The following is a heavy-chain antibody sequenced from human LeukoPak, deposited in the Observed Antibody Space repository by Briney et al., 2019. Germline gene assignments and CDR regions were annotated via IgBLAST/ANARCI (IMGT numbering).Heavy chain of an antibody. V-gene: IGHV4-34*01. CDR2: INHSGST. Sequence: PSETLSLTCAVYGGSFSGYYWSWIRQPPGKGLEWIGEINHSGSTNYNPSLKSRVTISVDTSKNQFSLKLGSVTAADTAVYYRARDMWFRDYWGQGTLSPSPQ. CDR1: GGSFSGYY. D-gene: IGHD2-21*01. CDR3: ARDMWFRDY. J-gene: IGHJ4*02.